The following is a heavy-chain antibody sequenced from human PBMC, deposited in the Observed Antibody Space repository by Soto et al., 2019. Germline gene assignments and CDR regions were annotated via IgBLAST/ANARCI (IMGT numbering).Heavy chain of an antibody. D-gene: IGHD3-3*01. J-gene: IGHJ6*03. Sequence: QVQLVQSGAEVKKPGASVKVSCKASGYTFTSYGISWVRQAPGQGLEWMGWISAYNGNTNYAQKLQGKVTMTTDTSTSTAYMELRSLRSDDTAVYYCARVNVPIFGVVISDYYYYYYMDVWGKGTTVTVSS. CDR3: ARVNVPIFGVVISDYYYYYYMDV. CDR1: GYTFTSYG. CDR2: ISAYNGNT. V-gene: IGHV1-18*01.